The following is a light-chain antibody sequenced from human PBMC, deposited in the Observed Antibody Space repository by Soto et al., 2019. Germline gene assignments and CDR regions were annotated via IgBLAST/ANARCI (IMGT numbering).Light chain of an antibody. CDR2: EAT. CDR3: QQSFVSPWT. Sequence: DIQMTQSPSSLSASVGDRVTISCRSSQNIHKYLNWYQQRPGKAPNLLVYEATSLETGVSLKFGGSGSETEFTLTINSLQPEDFATYYCQQSFVSPWTFGQGTNIEI. V-gene: IGKV1-39*01. CDR1: QNIHKY. J-gene: IGKJ1*01.